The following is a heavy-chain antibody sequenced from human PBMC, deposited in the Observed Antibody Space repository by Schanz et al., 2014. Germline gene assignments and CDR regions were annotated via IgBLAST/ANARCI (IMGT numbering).Heavy chain of an antibody. CDR2: IKISGDV. CDR3: VRDYNWGFDN. Sequence: EVQLLESGGGLVQPGGSLRLSCAASGFTFSRSGMHWVRQAPGKGLEWISYIKISGDVFYTDSVKGRFTISRDNAKSSLYLQMSSLRDEDTAIYYCVRDYNWGFDNWGQGTLVSVSS. D-gene: IGHD7-27*01. V-gene: IGHV3-48*02. J-gene: IGHJ4*02. CDR1: GFTFSRSG.